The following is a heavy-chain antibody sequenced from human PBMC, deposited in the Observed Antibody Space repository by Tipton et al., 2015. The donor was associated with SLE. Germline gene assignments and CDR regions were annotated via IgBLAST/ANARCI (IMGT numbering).Heavy chain of an antibody. CDR3: LASVPPYYYASGDTTRGDV. D-gene: IGHD3-10*01. J-gene: IGHJ6*04. CDR1: GGSISSGGYS. V-gene: IGHV4-30-2*01. Sequence: TLSLTCAVSGGSISSGGYSWSWIRQPPGKGLEWVGFIYHSGSTYYTPSLKSRVTISVDTSKNQFSLKVRSVTAADTAVYYCLASVPPYYYASGDTTRGDVWGKGTTVTVSS. CDR2: IYHSGST.